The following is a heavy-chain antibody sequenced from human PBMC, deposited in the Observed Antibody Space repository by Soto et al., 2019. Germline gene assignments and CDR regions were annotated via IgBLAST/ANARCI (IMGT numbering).Heavy chain of an antibody. V-gene: IGHV4-4*07. CDR3: ARDWGQYSSSWYLNWFDP. CDR2: IYTSGST. J-gene: IGHJ5*02. CDR1: CGSISSYY. Sequence: SETLSLTCTFSCGSISSYYWSWIRQPAGKGLEWIGRIYTSGSTNYNPSLKSRVTMSVDTSKNQFSLKLSSVTAADTAVYYCARDWGQYSSSWYLNWFDPWGQGTLVTVSS. D-gene: IGHD6-13*01.